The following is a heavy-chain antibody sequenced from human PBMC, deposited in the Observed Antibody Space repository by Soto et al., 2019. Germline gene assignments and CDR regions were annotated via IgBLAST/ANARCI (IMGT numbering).Heavy chain of an antibody. D-gene: IGHD6-13*01. V-gene: IGHV4-31*03. CDR1: GGSISSGGYY. CDR3: ARYRRSSRHHDY. J-gene: IGHJ4*02. Sequence: SETLSLTCTVSGGSISSGGYYWSWIRQHPGKGLEWIGYIYYSGSTYYNPSLKSRVTISVDTSKNQFSLKLSSVTAADTAVYYCARYRRSSRHHDYWGQGTLVTVSS. CDR2: IYYSGST.